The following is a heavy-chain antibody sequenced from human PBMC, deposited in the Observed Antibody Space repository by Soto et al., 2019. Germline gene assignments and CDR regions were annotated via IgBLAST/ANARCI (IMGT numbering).Heavy chain of an antibody. Sequence: QVQLVQSGAEVKKPGSSVKVSCKASGGSFGNSGINWVRQTPGQGLEWLGGFIPVYRTLNYAQKFQGRVTITADESTGTAYMTLSSLASDDTAVYYCATGVIWIGYFTVDSWGQGTRVTVSS. CDR2: FIPVYRTL. J-gene: IGHJ4*02. CDR3: ATGVIWIGYFTVDS. D-gene: IGHD3-3*01. V-gene: IGHV1-69*01. CDR1: GGSFGNSG.